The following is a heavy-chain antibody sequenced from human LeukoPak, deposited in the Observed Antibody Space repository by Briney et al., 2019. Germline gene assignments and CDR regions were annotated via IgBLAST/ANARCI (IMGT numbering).Heavy chain of an antibody. CDR3: ATNSALGVTYYYGMDV. J-gene: IGHJ6*02. D-gene: IGHD1-26*01. Sequence: PGGSLRLSCAASGFTFSSYAMSWVRQAPGKGLEWVSVIYSGGSTYYADSVKGRFTISRDNSKNTLYLQMNSLRAEDTAVYYCATNSALGVTYYYGMDVWGQGTTVTVSS. CDR1: GFTFSSYA. CDR2: IYSGGST. V-gene: IGHV3-66*01.